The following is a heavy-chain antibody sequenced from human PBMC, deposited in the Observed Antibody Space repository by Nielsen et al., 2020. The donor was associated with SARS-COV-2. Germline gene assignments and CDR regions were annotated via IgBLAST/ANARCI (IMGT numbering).Heavy chain of an antibody. CDR2: ISYDGSNK. J-gene: IGHJ5*02. V-gene: IGHV3-30*04. Sequence: WIRQPPGKGLEWVAVISYDGSNKYYADSVKGRLTISRDNSKNTLYLQMNSLRAEDTAVYYCARDHGDIVVVVAAPWFDPWGQGTLVTVSS. D-gene: IGHD2-15*01. CDR3: ARDHGDIVVVVAAPWFDP.